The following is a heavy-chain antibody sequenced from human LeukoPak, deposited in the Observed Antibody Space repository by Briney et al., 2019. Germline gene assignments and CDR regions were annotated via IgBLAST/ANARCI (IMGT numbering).Heavy chain of an antibody. CDR2: ISYDGSKN. CDR1: GFTFSGFA. Sequence: GRSLRLSCAVSGFTFSGFAMYWVRQAPGKGLEWVALISYDGSKNYYADSVKGRFTISRDNSKNTLYLQLNSLRAEDTAVYHCARESYYYDSSGYQRSLPGDYWGQGTLVTVSS. D-gene: IGHD3-22*01. V-gene: IGHV3-30-3*01. J-gene: IGHJ4*02. CDR3: ARESYYYDSSGYQRSLPGDY.